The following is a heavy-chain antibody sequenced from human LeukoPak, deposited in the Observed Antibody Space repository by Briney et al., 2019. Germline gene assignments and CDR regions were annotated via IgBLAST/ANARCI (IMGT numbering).Heavy chain of an antibody. CDR3: ARGGLGAFDI. CDR2: ISYDGSNK. J-gene: IGHJ3*02. CDR1: GFTFSSYA. Sequence: XRLSCAASGFTFSSYAMHWVRQAPGKGLEWVAVISYDGSNKYYADSVKGRFTISRDNSKNTLYLQMNSLRAEDTAVYYCARGGLGAFDIWGQGTMVTVSS. V-gene: IGHV3-30-3*01.